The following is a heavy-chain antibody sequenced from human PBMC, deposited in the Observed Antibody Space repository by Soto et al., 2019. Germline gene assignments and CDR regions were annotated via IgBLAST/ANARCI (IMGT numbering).Heavy chain of an antibody. CDR1: GFTFSSYA. D-gene: IGHD2-15*01. Sequence: LRLSCAASGFTFSSYAMSWVRQAPGKGLEWVSAITVSGGSTYYADSVKGRFTISRDNSKNTLYLQMNSLRAEDTAVYYCAKGLEYCSGGSCLNWFDPWGQGTLVTVSS. CDR3: AKGLEYCSGGSCLNWFDP. V-gene: IGHV3-23*01. CDR2: ITVSGGST. J-gene: IGHJ5*02.